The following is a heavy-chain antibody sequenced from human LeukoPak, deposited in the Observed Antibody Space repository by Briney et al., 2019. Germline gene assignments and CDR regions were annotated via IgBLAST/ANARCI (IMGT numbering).Heavy chain of an antibody. V-gene: IGHV3-30*18. J-gene: IGHJ4*02. CDR3: AKAPRPWVGGATGSRYYFHY. Sequence: GGSLRLSCAASGFTFSSYGMHWVRQAPGKGLEWVAVISYDGGDKYFADSVKGRFTISRDNSKNTLYLQMNSLGAEDTAVYYCAKAPRPWVGGATGSRYYFHYWGQGTLVTVSS. CDR2: ISYDGGDK. D-gene: IGHD1-26*01. CDR1: GFTFSSYG.